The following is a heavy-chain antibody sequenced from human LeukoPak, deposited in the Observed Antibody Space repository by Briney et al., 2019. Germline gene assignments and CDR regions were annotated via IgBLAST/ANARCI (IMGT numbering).Heavy chain of an antibody. J-gene: IGHJ4*02. D-gene: IGHD3-10*01. CDR2: ISYDGSNK. CDR1: GFTFSSYG. Sequence: GGSLRLSCAASGFTFSSYGMHWVRQAPGKGLEWVAVISYDGSNKYYVDSVKGRFTISRDNSKNTLYLQMNSLRAEDMAVYYCAKDVRSSGSYYTDYWGQGTLVTVSS. V-gene: IGHV3-30*18. CDR3: AKDVRSSGSYYTDY.